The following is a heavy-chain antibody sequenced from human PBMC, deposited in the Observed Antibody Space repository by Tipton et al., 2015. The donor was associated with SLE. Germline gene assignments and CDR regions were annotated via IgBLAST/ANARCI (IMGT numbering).Heavy chain of an antibody. CDR1: GGSISGYH. J-gene: IGHJ6*02. V-gene: IGHV4-59*08. CDR3: ARHVGVAYYYAMDV. Sequence: TLSLTCTVSGGSISGYHWSWLRQPPGKGLEWIGYISCTETTKYNPSLESRVIISVDTSKNQFSLRLSSVTAADTAMYYCARHVGVAYYYAMDVWGQGTTVVISS. D-gene: IGHD2-15*01. CDR2: ISCTETT.